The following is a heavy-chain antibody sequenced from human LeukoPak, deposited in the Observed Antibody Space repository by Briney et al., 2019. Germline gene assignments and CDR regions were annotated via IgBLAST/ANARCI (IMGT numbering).Heavy chain of an antibody. V-gene: IGHV3-23*01. CDR2: ISGSGGST. D-gene: IGHD1-26*01. Sequence: GGSLRLSCAASGFTFSNYAMSWVRQAPGKGLEWVSAISGSGGSTYYADSVKGRFTISRDNSKNTLYLQMNSLRAEDTAVYYCAKSRLEWELRGSVDYWGQGTLVTVSS. CDR1: GFTFSNYA. J-gene: IGHJ4*02. CDR3: AKSRLEWELRGSVDY.